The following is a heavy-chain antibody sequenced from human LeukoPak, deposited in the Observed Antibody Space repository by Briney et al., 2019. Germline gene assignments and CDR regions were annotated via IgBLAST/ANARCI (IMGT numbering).Heavy chain of an antibody. CDR3: ARHGLGQWLVRGVDY. V-gene: IGHV5-51*01. J-gene: IGHJ4*02. Sequence: GESLKISCKGSGYSFTSYWIGWVRQMPGKGLEWMGIIYPGDSDTRYSPSFQGQVTISADKSISTAYPQWSSLKASDTAMYYCARHGLGQWLVRGVDYWGQGTLVTVSS. CDR2: IYPGDSDT. CDR1: GYSFTSYW. D-gene: IGHD6-19*01.